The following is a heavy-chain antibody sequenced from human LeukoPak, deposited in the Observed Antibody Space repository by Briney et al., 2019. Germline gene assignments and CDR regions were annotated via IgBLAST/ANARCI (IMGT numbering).Heavy chain of an antibody. CDR3: ASSLPRYSSSWYLFNY. CDR2: ISSSSSYI. V-gene: IGHV3-21*01. J-gene: IGHJ4*02. CDR1: GFTFSSYS. Sequence: GGSLRLSCAASGFTFSSYSMNWVRQAPGKGLEWVSSISSSSSYIFYADSVKGRFTISRDNAKNSLFLQMISLRAEDTAVYYCASSLPRYSSSWYLFNYWGQGTLVTVSS. D-gene: IGHD6-13*01.